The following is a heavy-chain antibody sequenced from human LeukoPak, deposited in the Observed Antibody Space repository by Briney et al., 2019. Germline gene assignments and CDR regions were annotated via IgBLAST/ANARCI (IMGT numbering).Heavy chain of an antibody. CDR2: INQDGSET. D-gene: IGHD1-26*01. J-gene: IGHJ4*02. Sequence: GGSLRLSCAASGFPFTNYWMIWVRQAPGKRPEWVGNINQDGSETNYVDSVKGRFSMSRDNAKTSLYLQMNSLRAEDTAVYYCATDRKVGAGVPRFDYWGQGALVTVPT. V-gene: IGHV3-7*01. CDR1: GFPFTNYW. CDR3: ATDRKVGAGVPRFDY.